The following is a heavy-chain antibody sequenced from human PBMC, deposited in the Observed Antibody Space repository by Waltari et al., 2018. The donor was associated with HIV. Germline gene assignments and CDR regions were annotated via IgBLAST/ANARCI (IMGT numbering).Heavy chain of an antibody. CDR1: GFTFDDYA. V-gene: IGHV3-9*01. D-gene: IGHD2-15*01. Sequence: EVQLVESGGGLVQPGRSLRLSCAASGFTFDDYAMHWVRQVPGKGLEWFSGITWNIGRTGYADSVKGRFIISRHNAKNSLYLQMNSLRVEDTALYYCAKSDIDYGMDVWDQGTTVTVSS. CDR2: ITWNIGRT. CDR3: AKSDIDYGMDV. J-gene: IGHJ6*02.